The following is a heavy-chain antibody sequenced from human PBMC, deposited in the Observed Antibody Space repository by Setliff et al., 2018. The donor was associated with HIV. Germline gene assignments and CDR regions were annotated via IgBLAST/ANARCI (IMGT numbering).Heavy chain of an antibody. V-gene: IGHV4-59*01. CDR2: IYYSVMT. CDR3: AREGRYSFGYNWFDP. D-gene: IGHD5-18*01. Sequence: PSQTLSLTCAVYGGSINGYYWSWIRPPPGNGLEWIGDIYYSVMTNYNPSLQSRVTISLDTSKNQFALKVNSVTAADTAVYYCAREGRYSFGYNWFDPWGQGTLVTVSS. J-gene: IGHJ5*02. CDR1: GGSINGYY.